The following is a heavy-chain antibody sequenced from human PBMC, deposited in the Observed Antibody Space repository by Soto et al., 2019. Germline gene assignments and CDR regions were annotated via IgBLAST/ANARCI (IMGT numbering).Heavy chain of an antibody. CDR2: IIPIFGTA. V-gene: IGHV1-69*13. J-gene: IGHJ6*02. CDR1: GGTFSSYA. Sequence: ASVKVSCKASGGTFSSYAISWVRQAPGQGLEWMGGIIPIFGTANYAQKFQGRVTITADESTSTAYMELSSLRSEDTAVYYCARDVLLWFGESHYYYYGMDVWGQGTTVTVSS. D-gene: IGHD3-10*01. CDR3: ARDVLLWFGESHYYYYGMDV.